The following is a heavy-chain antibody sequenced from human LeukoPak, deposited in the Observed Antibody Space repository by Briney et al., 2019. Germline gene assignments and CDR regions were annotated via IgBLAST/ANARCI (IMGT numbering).Heavy chain of an antibody. CDR2: INPSGGST. Sequence: GASVKVSCKASGYTFTSYYMHWVRQAPGQGLEWMGIINPSGGSTIYAQKFQGRVTMTRDTSTSTVYMELSSLRSEDTAVYYCARDRSGGGYYDYWGQGTLVTVSS. CDR1: GYTFTSYY. V-gene: IGHV1-46*01. J-gene: IGHJ4*02. CDR3: ARDRSGGGYYDY. D-gene: IGHD4-23*01.